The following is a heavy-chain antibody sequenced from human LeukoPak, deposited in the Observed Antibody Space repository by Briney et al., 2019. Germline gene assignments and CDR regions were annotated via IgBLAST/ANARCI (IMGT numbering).Heavy chain of an antibody. J-gene: IGHJ4*02. CDR1: GFTFSSYG. CDR2: ISYDGSNK. CDR3: AKGGWAGRSIDS. D-gene: IGHD6-19*01. Sequence: GGSLRLSCAASGFTFSSYGMHRVRQAPGKGLEWVAVISYDGSNKYYADSVKGRFTISRDNSKNTLYLQMNSLRAEDTAIYYCAKGGWAGRSIDSWGQGTLVTVSS. V-gene: IGHV3-30*18.